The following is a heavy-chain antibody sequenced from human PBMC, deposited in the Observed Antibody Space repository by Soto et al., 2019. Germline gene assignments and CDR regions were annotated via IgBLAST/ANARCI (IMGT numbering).Heavy chain of an antibody. CDR1: GGSISSGGYY. CDR2: IYYSGRT. D-gene: IGHD4-17*01. V-gene: IGHV4-31*03. CDR3: ARSSHSTVTTFHH. Sequence: QVQLHESGPGLVKPSQTLFLTCTVSGGSISSGGYYWSWVRQHPGKGVEWIGYIYYSGRTYYKPSLRIRVTITVDTSKSYCSLKLSSVTAADTPVYYCARSSHSTVTTFHHCGQGTLVTV. J-gene: IGHJ1*01.